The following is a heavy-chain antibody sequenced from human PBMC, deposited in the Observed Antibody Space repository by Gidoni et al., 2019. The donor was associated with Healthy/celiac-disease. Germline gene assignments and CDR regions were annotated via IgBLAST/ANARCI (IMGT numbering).Heavy chain of an antibody. CDR1: GFTFSSHA. V-gene: IGHV3-23*01. CDR2: ISGSGGRT. J-gene: IGHJ6*02. Sequence: EVQLLESGGGFVQPGGSLRLSCAASGFTFSSHAMSWVPQAPGKGLDWVSAISGSGGRTSYADSVKGRFTISRDNSKNTLYLQMNSLRAEDTAVYYCATNTGVDTAMARLNYYYYYYGMDVWGQGTTVTVSS. CDR3: ATNTGVDTAMARLNYYYYYYGMDV. D-gene: IGHD5-18*01.